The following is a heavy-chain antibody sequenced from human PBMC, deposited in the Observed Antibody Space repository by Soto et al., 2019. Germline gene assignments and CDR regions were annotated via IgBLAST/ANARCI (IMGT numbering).Heavy chain of an antibody. V-gene: IGHV3-11*01. D-gene: IGHD3-16*01. CDR3: ARDHGGGGLTPEY. J-gene: IGHJ4*02. CDR2: ISNSGRIT. Sequence: DLEESGGGLVKPGGSLRLSCTASGFIFSDYYMSWIRQAPGKGLEWVSDISNSGRITHHADSVEGRVTISRDNAKDSLYLQRNSLRPEDSAIYYCARDHGGGGLTPEYWGQGTLVTVSS. CDR1: GFIFSDYY.